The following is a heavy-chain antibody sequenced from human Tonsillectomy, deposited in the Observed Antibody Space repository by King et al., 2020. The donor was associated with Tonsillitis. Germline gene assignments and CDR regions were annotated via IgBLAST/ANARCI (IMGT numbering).Heavy chain of an antibody. D-gene: IGHD3-10*01. Sequence: VQLVESGGGVVQPGRSLRLSCAASGFTFTTYAMHWVRQAPGKGLEWVAGISYEGSAKYYADSVKGRFTISRDNSNNTLYLEMNSLRAEDTAVYYCARDYYGMGKDHYNCMDVWGQGTAVTVSS. V-gene: IGHV3-30-3*01. CDR1: GFTFTTYA. J-gene: IGHJ6*02. CDR3: ARDYYGMGKDHYNCMDV. CDR2: ISYEGSAK.